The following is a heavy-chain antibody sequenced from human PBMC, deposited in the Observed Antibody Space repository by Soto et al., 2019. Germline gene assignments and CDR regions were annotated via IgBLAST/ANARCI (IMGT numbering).Heavy chain of an antibody. Sequence: DWTGGSLRLSCEASGFTFSDYYMRWIRQVQGRGLEFLSYVSSDGGFTHYADSVQGRFTISRDNTKNSLFLEMKGPRAEDTTLYFCARDPMGRGVPLDYWGPGTLVTVSS. V-gene: IGHV3-11*06. CDR2: VSSDGGFT. J-gene: IGHJ4*02. CDR3: ARDPMGRGVPLDY. CDR1: GFTFSDYY. D-gene: IGHD3-10*01.